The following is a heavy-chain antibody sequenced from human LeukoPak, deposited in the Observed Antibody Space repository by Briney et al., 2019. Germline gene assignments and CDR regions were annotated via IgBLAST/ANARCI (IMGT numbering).Heavy chain of an antibody. CDR3: ARGLSAIVH. V-gene: IGHV4-34*01. CDR1: GGSISTYY. Sequence: SETLSLTCTVSGGSISTYYWNWIRQPPGKGLEWIGEINHSGSTNYNPSLKSRVTISVDTSKNQFSLKLSSVTAADTAVYYCARGLSAIVHWGQGTLVTVSS. CDR2: INHSGST. D-gene: IGHD2-21*02. J-gene: IGHJ4*02.